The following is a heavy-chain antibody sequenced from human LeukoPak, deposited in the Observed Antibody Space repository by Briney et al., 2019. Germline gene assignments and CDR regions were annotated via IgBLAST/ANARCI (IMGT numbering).Heavy chain of an antibody. CDR2: ISGSGGST. CDR1: GFTFSSYA. CDR3: AKGTYYDFWSGHPFDY. D-gene: IGHD3-3*01. Sequence: GGSLILSCAASGFTFSSYAMSWVRQAPGKGLEWVSAISGSGGSTYYADSVKGRFTISRDNSKNTLYLQVNSLRAEDTAVYYCAKGTYYDFWSGHPFDYWGQGTLVTVSS. J-gene: IGHJ4*02. V-gene: IGHV3-23*01.